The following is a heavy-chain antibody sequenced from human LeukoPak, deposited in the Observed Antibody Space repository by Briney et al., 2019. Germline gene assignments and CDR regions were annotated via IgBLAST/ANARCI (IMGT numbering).Heavy chain of an antibody. J-gene: IGHJ4*02. CDR3: ARGYGSGSYYATEFDY. CDR1: GGSISSGGYS. V-gene: IGHV4-30-2*01. Sequence: SGTLSLTCAVSGGSISSGGYSWSWIRQPPGKGLEWIGYIYHSGSTYYNPSLKSRVTISVDRSKNQFSLKLSSVTAADTAVYYCARGYGSGSYYATEFDYWGQGTLVTVSS. D-gene: IGHD3-10*01. CDR2: IYHSGST.